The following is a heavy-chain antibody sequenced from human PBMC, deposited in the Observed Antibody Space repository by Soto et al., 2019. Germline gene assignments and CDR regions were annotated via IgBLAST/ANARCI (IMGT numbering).Heavy chain of an antibody. CDR2: INYSGRYM. CDR3: ARKSSSDSTGYDYFDY. CDR1: GFSSSSSD. J-gene: IGHJ4*02. V-gene: IGHV3-21*06. D-gene: IGHD3-22*01. Sequence: EVQLVESGGGLVEPGGSLRLSCATSGFSSSSSDMTWVRQAPGKGLEYVSSINYSGRYMFYAGSLRGRFTVSRDNAKNSLYLQMNSLRAEDTAVYYCARKSSSDSTGYDYFDYWGQGTLVTVSS.